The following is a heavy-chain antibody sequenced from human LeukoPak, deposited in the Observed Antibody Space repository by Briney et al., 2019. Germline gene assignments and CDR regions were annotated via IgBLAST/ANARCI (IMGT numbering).Heavy chain of an antibody. V-gene: IGHV4-61*03. CDR2: IYHSRSA. CDR3: ARVGHLTNNWFDP. D-gene: IGHD4-11*01. J-gene: IGHJ5*02. CDR1: GGSVSSGGYH. Sequence: SETLSLTCSVSGGSVSSGGYHWSWIRQPPGKGLEWIGYIYHSRSANYIPSLKSRVTISVDTSKNHFSLNLSSVTAADTAVYYCARVGHLTNNWFDPWGQGSLVSVSS.